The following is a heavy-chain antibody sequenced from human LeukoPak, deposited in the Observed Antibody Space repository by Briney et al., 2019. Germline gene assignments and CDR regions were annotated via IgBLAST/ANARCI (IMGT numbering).Heavy chain of an antibody. CDR2: IRSKAYGGTT. V-gene: IGHV3-49*03. D-gene: IGHD3-10*01. CDR1: GFTFGDYA. J-gene: IGHJ4*02. Sequence: GGSLRLSCTASGFTFGDYAMSWFRQAPGKGLEWVGFIRSKAYGGTTEYAASVKGRFTISRDDSKSIAYLQMNSLKTEDTAVYYCTRTPPDRLWFGELLKGDSFDYWGQGTLVTVSS. CDR3: TRTPPDRLWFGELLKGDSFDY.